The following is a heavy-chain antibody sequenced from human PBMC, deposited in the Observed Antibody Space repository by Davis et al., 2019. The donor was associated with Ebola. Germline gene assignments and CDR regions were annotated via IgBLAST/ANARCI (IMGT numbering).Heavy chain of an antibody. CDR1: GFTLSSYG. CDR3: ARVSYQLLDYYYYYMDV. CDR2: IWFDGSHK. V-gene: IGHV3-33*08. J-gene: IGHJ6*03. Sequence: PGGSLRLSCAVSGFTLSSYGMHWVRQAPGKGLEWVAVIWFDGSHKFYAESVKGRFTISRDNSNSTLYLQMNSLRAEDTAVYYCARVSYQLLDYYYYYMDVWGIGTTVTVSS. D-gene: IGHD2-2*01.